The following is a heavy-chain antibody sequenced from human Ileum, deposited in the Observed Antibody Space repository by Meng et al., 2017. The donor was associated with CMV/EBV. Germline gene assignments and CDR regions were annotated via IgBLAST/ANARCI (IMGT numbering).Heavy chain of an antibody. V-gene: IGHV4-59*08. CDR2: IYHSGST. D-gene: IGHD3-10*01. CDR1: GGSISPYH. Sequence: QVQLQESGPGLVKPSETLSLICSVSGGSISPYHWNWIRQPPGKGLEWIGFIYHSGSTNYNPSLKSRVTISLDTSKNQFSLKLKSVTAADTAVYYCVRSMVGGYFDLWGRGTLVTVSS. J-gene: IGHJ2*01. CDR3: VRSMVGGYFDL.